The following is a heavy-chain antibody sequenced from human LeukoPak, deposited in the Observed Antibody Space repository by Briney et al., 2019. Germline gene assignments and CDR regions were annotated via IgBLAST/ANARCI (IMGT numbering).Heavy chain of an antibody. Sequence: SQTLSLTCAMSGDSVPPTSAAWNWFRQSPSRGLEWLGKTYYRSEWYTDYATSVRGRISIKPGTTNSQFSLQLDSVTPDDTAVYYCARDLTAMTDTFFDSWGQGILVTVSS. D-gene: IGHD5-18*01. J-gene: IGHJ4*02. CDR1: GDSVPPTSAA. CDR3: ARDLTAMTDTFFDS. V-gene: IGHV6-1*01. CDR2: TYYRSEWYT.